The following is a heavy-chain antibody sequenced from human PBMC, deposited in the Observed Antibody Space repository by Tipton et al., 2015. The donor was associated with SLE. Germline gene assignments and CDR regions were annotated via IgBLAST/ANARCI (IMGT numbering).Heavy chain of an antibody. J-gene: IGHJ4*02. CDR3: ARALRFLEWLVDY. CDR2: IYTSGST. D-gene: IGHD3-3*01. V-gene: IGHV4-61*09. Sequence: TLSLTCTVSGGSISSGSYYWSWIRQPAGKGLEWIGHIYTSGSTNYNPSLKSRVTISVDTSKNQFSLKLSSVTAADTAVYYCARALRFLEWLVDYWGQGTLVTVSS. CDR1: GGSISSGSYY.